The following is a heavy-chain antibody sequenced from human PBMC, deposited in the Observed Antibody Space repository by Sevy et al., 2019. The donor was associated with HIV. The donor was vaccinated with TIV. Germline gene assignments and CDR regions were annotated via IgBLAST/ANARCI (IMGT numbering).Heavy chain of an antibody. V-gene: IGHV3-23*01. CDR3: ANLGTSYYESSSYYYQAPFDY. J-gene: IGHJ4*02. CDR1: GFTFSSYA. CDR2: ISGSGGRT. D-gene: IGHD3-22*01. Sequence: GGSLRLSCAASGFTFSSYAMSWVRQAPGKGLEWVSGISGSGGRTYYADSVKGQFTISRDNSKNTLYLQMKSLRAEDTAVYYCANLGTSYYESSSYYYQAPFDYWGQGTLVTVSS.